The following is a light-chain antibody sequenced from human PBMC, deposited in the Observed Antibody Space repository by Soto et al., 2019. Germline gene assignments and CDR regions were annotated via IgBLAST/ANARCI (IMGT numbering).Light chain of an antibody. V-gene: IGLV2-14*03. Sequence: QSVLTQPASVSGSPGQSITISCTGTSSDVGGYDYVSWYQHHPDKAPKLIIYDVSNRPSGVSNRFSGSKSGNTASLTISGLQADDEADYYCSSYTSSSTLVFGGGTQLTVL. J-gene: IGLJ2*01. CDR3: SSYTSSSTLV. CDR2: DVS. CDR1: SSDVGGYDY.